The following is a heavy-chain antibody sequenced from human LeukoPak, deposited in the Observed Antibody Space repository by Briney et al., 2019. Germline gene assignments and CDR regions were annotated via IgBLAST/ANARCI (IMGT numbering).Heavy chain of an antibody. V-gene: IGHV4-61*08. CDR1: GASVSSGDHH. Sequence: PSETLSGTCIVSGASVSSGDHHWSRIRQAPGKGLEWIGHNMNTYYNPSLKSRVTISIDTSKNQFSLMLSTVTAADTAIYYCATYYVNGAGRGHWGPGTLVTVSS. CDR3: ATYYVNGAGRGH. J-gene: IGHJ4*02. D-gene: IGHD2-8*01. CDR2: NMNT.